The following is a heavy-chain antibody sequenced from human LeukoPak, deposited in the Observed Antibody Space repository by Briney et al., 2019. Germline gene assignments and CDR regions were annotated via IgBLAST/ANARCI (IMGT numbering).Heavy chain of an antibody. Sequence: GRSLRLSCAASRFTSSDYPMHWVRQTPGKGLEWVAVISKDGNERHYADPVEDRFTISRDNSKNTVYLQIDSLSVEDTAVYYCAREGSRGYYPYWGQGILVTVSS. D-gene: IGHD3-22*01. CDR2: ISKDGNER. J-gene: IGHJ4*01. V-gene: IGHV3-30*03. CDR1: RFTSSDYP. CDR3: AREGSRGYYPY.